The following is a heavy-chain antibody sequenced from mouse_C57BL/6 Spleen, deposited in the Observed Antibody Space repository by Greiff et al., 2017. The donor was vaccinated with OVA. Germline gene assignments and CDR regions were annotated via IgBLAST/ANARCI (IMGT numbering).Heavy chain of an antibody. D-gene: IGHD3-2*02. CDR1: GYTFTSYW. J-gene: IGHJ2*01. CDR2: IDPSDSET. V-gene: IGHV1-52*01. Sequence: QVQLQQPGAELVRPGSSVKLSCKASGYTFTSYWMHWVKQRPIQGLEWIGNIDPSDSETHYNQKFKDKATLTVDKSSSTAYMQLSSLTSEDSAVYYCAIPFGDSSGYRVVYYFDYWGQGTTLTVSS. CDR3: AIPFGDSSGYRVVYYFDY.